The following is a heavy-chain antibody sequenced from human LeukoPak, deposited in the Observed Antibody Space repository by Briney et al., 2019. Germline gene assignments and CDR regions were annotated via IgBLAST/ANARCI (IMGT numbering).Heavy chain of an antibody. V-gene: IGHV3-20*04. CDR1: GFTFDDYG. J-gene: IGHJ6*02. CDR3: AKVRWAYYGMDV. D-gene: IGHD4-23*01. CDR2: INWNGGTT. Sequence: PGGSLRLSCAASGFTFDDYGMSWVRQVPGKGLECVSTINWNGGTTTYADSVKGRFTISRDNAKNSLYLQMNSLRAEDTALYYCAKVRWAYYGMDVWGQGTTVTVS.